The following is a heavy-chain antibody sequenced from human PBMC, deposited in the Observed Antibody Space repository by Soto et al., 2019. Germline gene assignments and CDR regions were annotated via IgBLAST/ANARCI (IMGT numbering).Heavy chain of an antibody. V-gene: IGHV1-2*02. CDR3: ARDIYRAAAGTSS. CDR2: INPNSGGT. CDR1: GYTFTGYY. Sequence: QVQLVQSGAEVKKPGASVKVSCKASGYTFTGYYMHWVRQAPGQGLEWMGWINPNSGGTNYAQKFQGRVTMTRDTSLGTAYMERGRLRSDDTAVYYWARDIYRAAAGTSSWGEGTLVPFSS. D-gene: IGHD6-13*01. J-gene: IGHJ5*02.